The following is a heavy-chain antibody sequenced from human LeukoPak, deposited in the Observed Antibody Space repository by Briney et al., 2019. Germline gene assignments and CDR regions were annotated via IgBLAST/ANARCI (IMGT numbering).Heavy chain of an antibody. CDR2: IYYSGST. J-gene: IGHJ5*02. D-gene: IGHD5-18*01. CDR3: ARDPKRYSYGFGWFDP. CDR1: GGSISSSSYY. V-gene: IGHV4-39*02. Sequence: SETLSLTCTVSGGSISSSSYYWGWIRQPPGKGLEWIGSIYYSGSTYHNPSLKSRVTISVDTSKNQFSLKLSSVTAADTAVYYCARDPKRYSYGFGWFDPWGQGTLVTVSS.